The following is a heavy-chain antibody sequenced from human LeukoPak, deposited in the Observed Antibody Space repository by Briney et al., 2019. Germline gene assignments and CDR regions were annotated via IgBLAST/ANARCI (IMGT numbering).Heavy chain of an antibody. CDR1: GGSFSRDT. Sequence: ASVRVSCKASGGSFSRDTFSWVRQAPGQGLEWMGWINPNSGGTNYAQKFQGWVTMTRDTSISTAYMELSRLRSDDTAVYYCARGFSSSWYAAPNWFDPWGQGTLVTVSS. CDR3: ARGFSSSWYAAPNWFDP. CDR2: INPNSGGT. V-gene: IGHV1-2*04. J-gene: IGHJ5*02. D-gene: IGHD6-13*01.